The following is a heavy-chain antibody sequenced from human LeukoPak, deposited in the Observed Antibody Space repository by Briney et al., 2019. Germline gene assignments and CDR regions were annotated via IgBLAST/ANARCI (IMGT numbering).Heavy chain of an antibody. CDR2: IYSGGST. CDR1: GFTVSSNY. V-gene: IGHV3-53*04. CDR3: ARGVGAVSNIDY. Sequence: PGGSLRLSCAASGFTVSSNYMSWVRQAPGKGLEWVSIIYSGGSTYYADSVKGRFTISRHNPKNTLYLQMNSLRAEDTAVYYCARGVGAVSNIDYWGQGTLVTVSS. J-gene: IGHJ4*02. D-gene: IGHD2/OR15-2a*01.